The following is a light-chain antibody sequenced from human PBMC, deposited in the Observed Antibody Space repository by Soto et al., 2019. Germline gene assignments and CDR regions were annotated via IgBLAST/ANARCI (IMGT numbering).Light chain of an antibody. CDR3: QQYGISPFT. V-gene: IGKV3-20*01. Sequence: EIVWTQSPGTLSLSPGERATLACRASQSVSSNNLAWHQHKPGQAPRLLIYDASTSATGIPERFSGSGSGTYFTLTISILAPEDFAVYYCQQYGISPFTFGPGTKVDIK. CDR1: QSVSSNN. J-gene: IGKJ3*01. CDR2: DAS.